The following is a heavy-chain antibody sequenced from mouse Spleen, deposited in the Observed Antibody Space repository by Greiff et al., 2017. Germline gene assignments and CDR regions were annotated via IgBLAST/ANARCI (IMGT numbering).Heavy chain of an antibody. CDR3: ARGDSPYYFDY. CDR1: GYSFTGYY. V-gene: IGHV1-42*01. Sequence: EVQGVESGPELVKPGASVKISCKASGYSFTGYYMNWVKQSPEKSLEWIGEINPSTGGTTYNQKFKAKATLTVDKSSSTAYMQLKSLTSEDSAVYYCARGDSPYYFDYWGQGTTLTVSS. CDR2: INPSTGGT. J-gene: IGHJ2*01.